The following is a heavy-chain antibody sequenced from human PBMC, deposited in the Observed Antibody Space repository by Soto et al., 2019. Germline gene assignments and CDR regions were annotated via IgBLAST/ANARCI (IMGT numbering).Heavy chain of an antibody. CDR2: IWYDASNK. V-gene: IGHV3-33*01. CDR3: ARGRVDGGELDL. J-gene: IGHJ4*02. CDR1: GFTFRTYG. D-gene: IGHD1-26*01. Sequence: VQLVESGGGVFQPGGSLRLSCAASGFTFRTYGMYWVGQAPGKGLEWVAVIWYDASNKYYADSVKGRFTISRDNSENTLYLQMNSLRAEDTAVYYCARGRVDGGELDLWGQGTLVTVSS.